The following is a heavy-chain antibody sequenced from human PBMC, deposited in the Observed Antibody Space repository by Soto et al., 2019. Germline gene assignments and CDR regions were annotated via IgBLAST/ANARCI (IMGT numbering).Heavy chain of an antibody. CDR1: GVSFTSNW. Sequence: GESLTICCTSAGVSFTSNWIGWVRRLPGKGLEWMGIIYPGDSDTRYSPSFQGQVTISADKSISTAYLQWSSLKASDTAMYYCARLDDGPAANFDYWGQGTLVTVPS. CDR2: IYPGDSDT. CDR3: ARLDDGPAANFDY. V-gene: IGHV5-51*01. D-gene: IGHD2-2*01. J-gene: IGHJ4*02.